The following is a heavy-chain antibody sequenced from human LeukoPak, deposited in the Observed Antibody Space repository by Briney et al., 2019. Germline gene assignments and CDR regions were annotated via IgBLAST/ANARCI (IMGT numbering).Heavy chain of an antibody. V-gene: IGHV1-18*01. D-gene: IGHD3-22*01. Sequence: GASVKVSCKASGYTFTSYGISWVRQAPGQGLEWMGWISACNGNTNYAQKLQGRVTMTTDTSTSTAYMELRSLRSDDTAVYYCARDRDYYHSSGYYSIVGATKADYWGQGTLVTVSS. J-gene: IGHJ4*02. CDR2: ISACNGNT. CDR1: GYTFTSYG. CDR3: ARDRDYYHSSGYYSIVGATKADY.